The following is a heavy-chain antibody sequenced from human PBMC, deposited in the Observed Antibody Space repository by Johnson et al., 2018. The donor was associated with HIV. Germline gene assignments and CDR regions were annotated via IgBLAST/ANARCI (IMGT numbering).Heavy chain of an antibody. CDR1: GFTFSNFW. CDR3: AGVHIYCIGGGCYHLEHPFS. D-gene: IGHD2-15*01. CDR2: IKEDGSEK. J-gene: IGHJ3*01. V-gene: IGHV3-7*01. Sequence: EVHLVEYGGALVQPGGSLGLSCAVSGFTFSNFWMSWVRQAPGKGLEWVANIKEDGSEKHYVDSVKGRFTISRDNAKNLLYLQMDSLIVEDTAVYYCAGVHIYCIGGGCYHLEHPFSWGQGTSVIVSS.